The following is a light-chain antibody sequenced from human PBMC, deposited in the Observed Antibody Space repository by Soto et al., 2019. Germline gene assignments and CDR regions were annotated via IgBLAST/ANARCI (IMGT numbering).Light chain of an antibody. V-gene: IGLV2-14*03. Sequence: QSVLTQPASVSGSPGQSITISCSGTSSDVGNYNCVSWYQQHPGKAPKLMIYDVSNRPSGVSGRFSGSKSGNTASLTISGLQAEDEADYYCCAYTSTSTLGLFGGGTKLTVL. CDR2: DVS. CDR3: CAYTSTSTLGL. J-gene: IGLJ2*01. CDR1: SSDVGNYNC.